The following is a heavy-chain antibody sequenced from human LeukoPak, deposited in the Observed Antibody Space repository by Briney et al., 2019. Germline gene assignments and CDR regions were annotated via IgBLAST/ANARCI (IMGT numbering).Heavy chain of an antibody. J-gene: IGHJ4*02. Sequence: ASVKVSCKASGYTLTRYYMHWVRQAPGQGLEWMGIINPSGGSTSYAQKFQGRVTMTRDMSTSTVYMELSSLRSEDTAVYYCATAERDSSGHDYWGQGTLVTVSS. V-gene: IGHV1-46*01. CDR1: GYTLTRYY. D-gene: IGHD6-19*01. CDR2: INPSGGST. CDR3: ATAERDSSGHDY.